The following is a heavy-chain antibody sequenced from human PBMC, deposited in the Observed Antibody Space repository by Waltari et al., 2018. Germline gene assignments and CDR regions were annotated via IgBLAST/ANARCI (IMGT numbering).Heavy chain of an antibody. J-gene: IGHJ4*02. V-gene: IGHV3-21*01. Sequence: EVQLVESGGGLVKPGGSLRLSCAASGFTFSSYSMNWVRQAPGKGLEWVSSISSSSSYIYYADSVKGRFTISRDNAKNSLYLQMNSLRAEDTAVYYCARAPLDYDFWSGYPFDYWGQGTLVTVSS. CDR2: ISSSSSYI. CDR3: ARAPLDYDFWSGYPFDY. D-gene: IGHD3-3*01. CDR1: GFTFSSYS.